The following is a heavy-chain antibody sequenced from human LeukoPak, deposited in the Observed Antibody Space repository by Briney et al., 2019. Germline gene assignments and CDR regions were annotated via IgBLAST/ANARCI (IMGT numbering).Heavy chain of an antibody. CDR1: GFTFSDYA. CDR3: ARDSFNYYDSSGPSDY. Sequence: GGSLRLSCAASGFTFSDYAMTWVRQAPGKGLEWVSGINWNGGSTGYADSVKGRFTISRDNAKNSLYLQMNSLRAEDTALYYCARDSFNYYDSSGPSDYWGQGTLVTVSS. V-gene: IGHV3-20*04. CDR2: INWNGGST. J-gene: IGHJ4*02. D-gene: IGHD3-22*01.